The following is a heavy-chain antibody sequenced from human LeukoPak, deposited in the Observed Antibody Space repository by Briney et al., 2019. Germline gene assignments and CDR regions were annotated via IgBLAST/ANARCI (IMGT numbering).Heavy chain of an antibody. CDR1: GYTFTSHG. J-gene: IGHJ3*02. CDR2: ISAYNGNT. V-gene: IGHV1-18*01. D-gene: IGHD5-12*01. Sequence: ASVKVSCKASGYTFTSHGISWVRQAPGQGLEWMGWISAYNGNTNYAQKLQGRVTMTTGTSTSTAYMELRSLRSDDTAVYYCARDLTVATITDAFDIWGQGTMVTVSS. CDR3: ARDLTVATITDAFDI.